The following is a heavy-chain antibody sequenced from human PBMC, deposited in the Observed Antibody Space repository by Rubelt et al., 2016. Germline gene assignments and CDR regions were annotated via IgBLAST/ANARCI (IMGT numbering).Heavy chain of an antibody. D-gene: IGHD6-13*01. CDR3: AKGSRSGYYFDY. CDR1: GFTFSSYA. CDR2: ITAGGYST. Sequence: VQLLESGGGLVQPGGSLRLSCAASGFTFSSYAMNWVRQAPGKGLEWVSTITAGGYSTYYADSVKGRFTFSRDNSKNTLYLQMNSLRAEDTAVYYCAKGSRSGYYFDYWCQGTLVTVSS. J-gene: IGHJ4*02. V-gene: IGHV3-23*01.